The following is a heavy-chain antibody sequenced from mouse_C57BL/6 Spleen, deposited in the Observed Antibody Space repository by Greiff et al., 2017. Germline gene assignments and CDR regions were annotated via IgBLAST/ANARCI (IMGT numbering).Heavy chain of an antibody. D-gene: IGHD1-1*01. J-gene: IGHJ2*01. V-gene: IGHV1-15*01. CDR3: TREPTTVVAPNYFGC. CDR2: IDPETGGT. CDR1: GYTFTDYE. Sequence: VQLQQSGAELVRPGASVTLSCKASGYTFTDYEMHWVKQTPVHGLEWIGAIDPETGGTAYNQKFKGKAILTADKSSSTAYMELRSLTSEDSAVYYCTREPTTVVAPNYFGCWGQGTTLTVSS.